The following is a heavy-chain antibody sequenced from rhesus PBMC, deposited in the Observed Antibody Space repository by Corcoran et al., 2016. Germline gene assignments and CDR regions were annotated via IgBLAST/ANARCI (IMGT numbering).Heavy chain of an antibody. CDR1: GGSISSGYYY. D-gene: IGHD3-34*01. CDR3: ARIAGQNTYWGDSYYFDY. J-gene: IGHJ4*01. Sequence: QVQLQESGPGLVKPSETLSLTCAVSGGSISSGYYYWSWIRQPPGKGLEWIGYITYSGSTSYNPSLKSRVTISRDTSKNQFSLKLSSVTAADTAVYYCARIAGQNTYWGDSYYFDYWGQGVLVTVSS. V-gene: IGHV4-122*02. CDR2: ITYSGST.